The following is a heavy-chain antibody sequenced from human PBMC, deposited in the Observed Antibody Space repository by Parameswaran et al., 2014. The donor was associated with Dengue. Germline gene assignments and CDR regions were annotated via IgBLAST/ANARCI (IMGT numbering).Heavy chain of an antibody. D-gene: IGHD2-8*02. V-gene: IGHV3-23*01. Sequence: WIRQPPGKGPEWVSVISGGAGTTYYADSVKGRFTVSRDNSKNTLYLHMNSLRVEDTAVYYCAKWNVRDVVLVPVAAHVDPWGQGTLVTVSS. CDR3: AKWNVRDVVLVPVAAHVDP. J-gene: IGHJ5*02. CDR2: ISGGAGTT.